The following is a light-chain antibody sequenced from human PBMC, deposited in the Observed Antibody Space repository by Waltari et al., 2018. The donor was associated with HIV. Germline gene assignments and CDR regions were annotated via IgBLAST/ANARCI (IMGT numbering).Light chain of an antibody. V-gene: IGKV3-15*01. J-gene: IGKJ5*01. Sequence: EIVMTQSPATLSVSPGEGATLSCRASQSVGHNLAWYQQKPGQAPRLLIYGASTRATGISVRFSGSGSGTEFNLTISSLQSEDFGIYFCQQYNSWPLFGQGTRLEIK. CDR3: QQYNSWPL. CDR1: QSVGHN. CDR2: GAS.